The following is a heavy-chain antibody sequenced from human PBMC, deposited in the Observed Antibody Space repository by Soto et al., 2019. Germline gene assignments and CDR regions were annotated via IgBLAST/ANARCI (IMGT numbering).Heavy chain of an antibody. Sequence: QVQLEQSGAEVKQPGSSVKVSCKTSGGTFSTYAINCVRQAPGQGLEWMGAIIPLFGTADYSQKFQGRVTSTADESTSTAYMELSSLRSDDTAVYFCARPKGTYSSGYYYFDFWGQGTLVTVSS. V-gene: IGHV1-69*01. CDR2: IIPLFGTA. J-gene: IGHJ4*02. D-gene: IGHD6-19*01. CDR1: GGTFSTYA. CDR3: ARPKGTYSSGYYYFDF.